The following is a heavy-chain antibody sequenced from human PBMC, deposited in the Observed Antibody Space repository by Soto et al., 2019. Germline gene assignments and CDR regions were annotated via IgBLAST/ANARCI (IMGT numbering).Heavy chain of an antibody. Sequence: QVQLQESGPGLVKPSETLSLTCTVSGGSISSYYWSWIRQPPGKGLEWIGYIYYSGSTNYNPSLKSRVTISVDTSKNQFSLKLSSVTAADTAVYYCARRWGAAVDYWGQGTLVNVSS. CDR3: ARRWGAAVDY. V-gene: IGHV4-59*08. D-gene: IGHD1-26*01. CDR2: IYYSGST. CDR1: GGSISSYY. J-gene: IGHJ4*02.